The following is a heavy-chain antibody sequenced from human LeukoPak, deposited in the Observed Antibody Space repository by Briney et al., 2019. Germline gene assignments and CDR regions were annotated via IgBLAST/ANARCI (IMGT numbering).Heavy chain of an antibody. CDR1: GGSISSGGYY. CDR3: ATIDQLRWMAVDY. J-gene: IGHJ4*02. Sequence: SETLSLTCTVSGGSISSGGYYWSWIRQHPGKGLEWIGYIYYSGSTYYNPSLKSRVTISVDTSKNQFSLKLSSVTAADTAVYYCATIDQLRWMAVDYWGQGTLVTVSS. D-gene: IGHD2-2*01. V-gene: IGHV4-31*03. CDR2: IYYSGST.